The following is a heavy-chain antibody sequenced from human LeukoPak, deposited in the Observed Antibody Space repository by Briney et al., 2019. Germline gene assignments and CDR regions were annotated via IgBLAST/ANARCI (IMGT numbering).Heavy chain of an antibody. Sequence: PGGSLRLSCAASGFTFSNAWMSWVRQAPGKGLEWVGRIKSKTDGGTTDYAAPVKGRFTISRDDSKNTLYLQMNSLKTEDTAVYYCARGRHNSGSFDAFDIWGQGTMVTVSS. J-gene: IGHJ3*02. D-gene: IGHD3-10*01. CDR3: ARGRHNSGSFDAFDI. CDR2: IKSKTDGGTT. CDR1: GFTFSNAW. V-gene: IGHV3-15*01.